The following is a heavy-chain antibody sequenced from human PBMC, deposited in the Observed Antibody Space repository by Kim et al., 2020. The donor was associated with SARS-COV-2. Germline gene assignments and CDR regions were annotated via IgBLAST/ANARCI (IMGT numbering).Heavy chain of an antibody. CDR2: IYYSGST. CDR3: ARSQAYYYDSSGYYYYYGMDV. J-gene: IGHJ6*02. Sequence: SETLSLTCTVSGGSISSYYWSWIRQPPGKGLEWIGYIYYSGSTNYNPSLKSRVTISVDTSKNQFSLRLSSVTAADTAVYYCARSQAYYYDSSGYYYYYGMDVWGQGTTVTVSS. D-gene: IGHD3-22*01. V-gene: IGHV4-59*08. CDR1: GGSISSYY.